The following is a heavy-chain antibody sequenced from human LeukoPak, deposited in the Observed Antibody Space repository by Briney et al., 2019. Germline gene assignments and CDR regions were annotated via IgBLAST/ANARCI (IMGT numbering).Heavy chain of an antibody. CDR3: ARHGGNNYGIDY. Sequence: GESLKISCKGSGYSFTSYWIDWVRQMPGKGLEWMGTIYPGDSDTRYSPSFQGQVTISADKSITTAYLQWNRLKASDNAMYYCARHGGNNYGIDYWGQGTLVTVSS. V-gene: IGHV5-51*01. CDR2: IYPGDSDT. J-gene: IGHJ4*02. CDR1: GYSFTSYW. D-gene: IGHD5-24*01.